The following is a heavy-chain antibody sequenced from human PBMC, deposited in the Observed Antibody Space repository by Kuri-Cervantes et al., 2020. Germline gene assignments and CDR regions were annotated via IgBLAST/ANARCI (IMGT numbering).Heavy chain of an antibody. J-gene: IGHJ4*02. V-gene: IGHV6-1*01. CDR1: GDSIFTNSAA. D-gene: IGHD1-26*01. Sequence: SQTLSLTCAISGDSIFTNSAAWNWIRQSPSRGLEWLGRTYYRSKWYSDYAVSVKSRITINPDTSKNQFSLQLNSVTPEDTAVYYCARVGYSGSYRVGIDYWGQGTLVTVSS. CDR2: TYYRSKWYS. CDR3: ARVGYSGSYRVGIDY.